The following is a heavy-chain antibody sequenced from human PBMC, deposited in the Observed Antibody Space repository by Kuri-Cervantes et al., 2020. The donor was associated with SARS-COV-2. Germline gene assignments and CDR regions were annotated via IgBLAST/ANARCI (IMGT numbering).Heavy chain of an antibody. Sequence: GESLKISCAASGFTFDDYAMHWVRQAPGKDLEWVSLISGDGGSTYYADSVKGRFTISRDNSKNSLYLQMNSLRADDTALYFCAIDISERLEGATYSWGQGTLVTVSS. D-gene: IGHD1-26*01. CDR2: ISGDGGST. V-gene: IGHV3-43*02. J-gene: IGHJ5*02. CDR3: AIDISERLEGATYS. CDR1: GFTFDDYA.